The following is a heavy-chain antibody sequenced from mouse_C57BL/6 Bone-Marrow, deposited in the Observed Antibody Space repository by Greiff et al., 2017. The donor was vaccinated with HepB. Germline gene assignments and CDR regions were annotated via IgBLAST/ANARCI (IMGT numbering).Heavy chain of an antibody. CDR2: IDPEDGDT. D-gene: IGHD1-1*01. Sequence: VQLQQSGAELVRPGASVKLSCTASGFNIKDYYMHWVKQRPEQGLEWIGRIDPEDGDTEYAPKFQGKATMTADTSSNTAYLQLSSLTSVDTAVYYCTTDYYGSSYWYFDVWGTGTTVTVSS. CDR1: GFNIKDYY. V-gene: IGHV14-1*01. J-gene: IGHJ1*03. CDR3: TTDYYGSSYWYFDV.